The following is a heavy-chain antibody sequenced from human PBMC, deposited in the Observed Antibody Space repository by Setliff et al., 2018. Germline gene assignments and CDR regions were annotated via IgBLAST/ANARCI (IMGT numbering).Heavy chain of an antibody. V-gene: IGHV1-18*01. Sequence: GASVKVSCKTSGYSFINYGINWFRQAPRQGLEWMGIINPDAGSTGYARKFQGRVTMTTDTSTNTAYMELRSLRSDDTAMYYCTRAAREVVVPPSQKRNDYWGQGTLVTVSS. D-gene: IGHD2-2*01. J-gene: IGHJ4*02. CDR3: TRAAREVVVPPSQKRNDY. CDR1: GYSFINYG. CDR2: INPDAGST.